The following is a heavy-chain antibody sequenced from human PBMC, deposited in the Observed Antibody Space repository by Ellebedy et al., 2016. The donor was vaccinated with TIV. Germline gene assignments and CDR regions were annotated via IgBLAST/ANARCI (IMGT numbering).Heavy chain of an antibody. CDR3: AMSPPLWSSGDYLGGYFDY. D-gene: IGHD3-22*01. CDR1: GFSFSSYA. CDR2: ISRTSGSK. J-gene: IGHJ4*02. V-gene: IGHV3-23*01. Sequence: GGSLRLXXAASGFSFSSYAMTWVRLAPGKGLEWVSGISRTSGSKYYADSVKGRFTISRDNSKNTLYLKMNSLRAEDTALYYCAMSPPLWSSGDYLGGYFDYWGQGILVTVSS.